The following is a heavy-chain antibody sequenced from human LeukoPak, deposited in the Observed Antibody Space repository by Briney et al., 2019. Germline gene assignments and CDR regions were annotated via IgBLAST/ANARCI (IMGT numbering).Heavy chain of an antibody. CDR1: GFTFSSYG. D-gene: IGHD2/OR15-2a*01. V-gene: IGHV3-33*01. CDR2: IWYDGSNK. CDR3: ARFSKAYYYYGMDV. J-gene: IGHJ6*02. Sequence: GGSLRLSCAASGFTFSSYGMHWVRQAPGKGLEWVAVIWYDGSNKYYADSVKGRFTISRDNSKNTLYLQMNSLRAEDTAVYYCARFSKAYYYYGMDVWGQGTTVTVSS.